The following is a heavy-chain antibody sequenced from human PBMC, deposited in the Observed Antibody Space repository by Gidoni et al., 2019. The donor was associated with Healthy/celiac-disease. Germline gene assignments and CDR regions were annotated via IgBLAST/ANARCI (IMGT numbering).Heavy chain of an antibody. CDR2: IYSGGST. J-gene: IGHJ6*02. V-gene: IGHV3-53*02. D-gene: IGHD3-16*01. Sequence: EVQLVETGGGLIQPGGSLRLSCAASGFTVSSNYMSWVRQAPGKGLEWVSVIYSGGSTYYADSVKGRFTISRDNSKNTLYLQMNSLRAEDTAVYYCAREQKVLGYGMDVWGQGTTVTVSS. CDR1: GFTVSSNY. CDR3: AREQKVLGYGMDV.